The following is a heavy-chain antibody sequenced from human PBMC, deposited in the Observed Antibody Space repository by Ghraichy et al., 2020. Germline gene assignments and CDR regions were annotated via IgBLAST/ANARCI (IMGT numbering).Heavy chain of an antibody. CDR2: ISSSSSFYI. J-gene: IGHJ4*02. CDR3: ARVAGENLISLYYFDY. D-gene: IGHD1-14*01. Sequence: GESLNISCAASGFTFSSYSLNWVRQAPGKGLEWVSFISSSSSFYIYYADSVKGRFTIFRDNAKNSLYLQMNSLRAEDTAVYYCARVAGENLISLYYFDYWGQGTLLTVSS. V-gene: IGHV3-21*05. CDR1: GFTFSSYS.